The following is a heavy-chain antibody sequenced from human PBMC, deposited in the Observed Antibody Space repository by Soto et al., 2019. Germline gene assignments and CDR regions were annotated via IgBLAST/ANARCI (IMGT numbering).Heavy chain of an antibody. V-gene: IGHV3-30*19. Sequence: GGSLRLSCAASGFTFSSYGMHWVRQAPGKGLEWVAIISDDGINKYTADSVKGRFIISRDNSKNTVFLQMSSLGPEDTAVYYCARRLTTSVTAMGYWGQGTLVTVSS. D-gene: IGHD4-17*01. CDR2: ISDDGINK. J-gene: IGHJ4*02. CDR1: GFTFSSYG. CDR3: ARRLTTSVTAMGY.